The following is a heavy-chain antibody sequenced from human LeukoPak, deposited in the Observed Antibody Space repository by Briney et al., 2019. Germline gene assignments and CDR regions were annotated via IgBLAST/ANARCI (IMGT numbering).Heavy chain of an antibody. Sequence: SETLSLTCTVSAGSISGYYWSCIRQPPGKGLEWIGFISYSGGTNYNPSLKSRVTISVDTSKNQFCLKLNSVTAADTAVYYCARHGGSYTFDYWGQGTLATVSS. CDR1: AGSISGYY. CDR2: ISYSGGT. V-gene: IGHV4-59*08. D-gene: IGHD1-26*01. J-gene: IGHJ4*02. CDR3: ARHGGSYTFDY.